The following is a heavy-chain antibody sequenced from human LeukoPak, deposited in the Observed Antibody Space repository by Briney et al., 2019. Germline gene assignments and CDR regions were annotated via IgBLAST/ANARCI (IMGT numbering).Heavy chain of an antibody. CDR1: GYTFTGYY. Sequence: GASVKVSCKASGYTFTGYYMHWVRQAPGQGLEWMGWINPNSGGTNYAQKFQGWVTMTRDTSISTAYMELSRLRSDDTAVYYCASGYYDGPATPNYYYYGMDVWGQGTTVTVSS. CDR2: INPNSGGT. CDR3: ASGYYDGPATPNYYYYGMDV. V-gene: IGHV1-2*04. D-gene: IGHD1-26*01. J-gene: IGHJ6*02.